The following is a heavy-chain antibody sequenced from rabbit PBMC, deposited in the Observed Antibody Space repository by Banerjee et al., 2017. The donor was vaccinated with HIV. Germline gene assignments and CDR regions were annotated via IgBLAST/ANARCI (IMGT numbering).Heavy chain of an antibody. J-gene: IGHJ4*01. CDR1: GFSSSSSAY. Sequence: QSLEESGGDLVKPGASLTLTGTASGFSSSSSAYMCWVRQAPGKGLEWIACIYVGGSSTTYYANWAKGRFTISKTSSTTVTLQMTSLTAADTATYFCARDGAGYAGYGYINLWGQGTLVTVS. D-gene: IGHD7-1*01. CDR3: ARDGAGYAGYGYINL. CDR2: IYVGGSSTT. V-gene: IGHV1S40*01.